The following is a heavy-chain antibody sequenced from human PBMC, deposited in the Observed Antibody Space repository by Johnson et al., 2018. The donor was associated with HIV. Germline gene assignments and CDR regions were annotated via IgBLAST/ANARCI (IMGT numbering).Heavy chain of an antibody. Sequence: VQLVESGGGVVQPGRSLRLSCAASGFTFSSNAMHWVRQAPGKGLEWVALISYDGSEKYYVDSVKGRFTVSRDNSKNTLYLQMNSLRAEDTAVYYCAREGGAVASRGFDSWGQGTKVTVSS. D-gene: IGHD6-19*01. CDR3: AREGGAVASRGFDS. CDR1: GFTFSSNA. CDR2: ISYDGSEK. J-gene: IGHJ3*02. V-gene: IGHV3-30*04.